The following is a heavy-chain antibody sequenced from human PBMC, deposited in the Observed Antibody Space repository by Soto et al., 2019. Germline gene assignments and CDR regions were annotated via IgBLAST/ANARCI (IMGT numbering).Heavy chain of an antibody. CDR1: GYSFTSYW. V-gene: IGHV5-10-1*01. CDR3: ARLVDTAMASDAFDI. CDR2: IDPSDSYT. D-gene: IGHD5-18*01. J-gene: IGHJ3*02. Sequence: GESLKISCKGSGYSFTSYWISWVRQMPGKGLEWMGRIDPSDSYTNYSPSFQGHVTISADKSISTAYLQWSSLKASDTAMYYCARLVDTAMASDAFDIWGQGTMVTVSS.